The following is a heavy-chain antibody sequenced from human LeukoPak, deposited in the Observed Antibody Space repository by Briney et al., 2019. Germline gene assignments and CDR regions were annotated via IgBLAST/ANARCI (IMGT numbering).Heavy chain of an antibody. V-gene: IGHV3-30*04. CDR3: ARATYSGSYRIDY. Sequence: GGSLRLSCAASGFTFSSYAMHWVRQAPGKGLEWVAVISYDGSNKYYADSVKGRFTISRDNSKNTLYLQMNSLRAEDTAVYYCARATYSGSYRIDYWGQGTMITVSS. J-gene: IGHJ4*02. CDR1: GFTFSSYA. D-gene: IGHD1-26*01. CDR2: ISYDGSNK.